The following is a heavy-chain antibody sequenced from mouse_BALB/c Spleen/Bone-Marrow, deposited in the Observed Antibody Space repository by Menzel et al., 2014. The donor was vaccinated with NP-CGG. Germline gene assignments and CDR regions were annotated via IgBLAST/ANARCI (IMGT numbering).Heavy chain of an antibody. CDR2: IYPYNGGT. Sequence: EAQRVESGPELVKPGASVKISCKASGYTFTDYNMHWVKQSHGKSLEWIGYIYPYNGGTGYNQKFKSKATLTVDNSSSTAYMELRSLTSEDSAVYYCARREAVVADFDYWGQGTTLTVSS. CDR1: GYTFTDYN. J-gene: IGHJ2*01. V-gene: IGHV1S29*02. CDR3: ARREAVVADFDY. D-gene: IGHD1-1*01.